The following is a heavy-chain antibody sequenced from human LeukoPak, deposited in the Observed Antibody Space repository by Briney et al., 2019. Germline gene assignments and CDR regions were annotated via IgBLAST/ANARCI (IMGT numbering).Heavy chain of an antibody. CDR2: ISAYNGNT. Sequence: ASVKVSCKASGYTFTSYGISWVRPAPGQGLAWMGWISAYNGNTNYAQKLQGRVTMTTDTSTSTAYMELRSLRSDDTAVYYCARDLRVDYYGSGSYYPNFDYWGQGTLVTVSS. CDR1: GYTFTSYG. CDR3: ARDLRVDYYGSGSYYPNFDY. J-gene: IGHJ4*02. D-gene: IGHD3-10*01. V-gene: IGHV1-18*01.